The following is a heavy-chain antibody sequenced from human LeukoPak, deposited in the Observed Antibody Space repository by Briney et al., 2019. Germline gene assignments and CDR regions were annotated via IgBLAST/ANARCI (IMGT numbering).Heavy chain of an antibody. CDR3: AGVLGVRDLAYFDY. D-gene: IGHD3-10*01. Sequence: TGGSLRLSCAASGFTFNTYWMHWVRQAPGKGLVWVSRIRSDGSNTSYADSVRGRFTISRDNAKNTLYLQMNSLRAEDTAVYYCAGVLGVRDLAYFDYWGHGTLVTVSS. V-gene: IGHV3-74*01. J-gene: IGHJ4*01. CDR1: GFTFNTYW. CDR2: IRSDGSNT.